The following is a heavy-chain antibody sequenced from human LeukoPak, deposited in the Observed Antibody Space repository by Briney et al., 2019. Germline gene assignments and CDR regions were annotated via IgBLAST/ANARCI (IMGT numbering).Heavy chain of an antibody. CDR2: ISYDGSNK. Sequence: PGRSLRLSCAASGFTFSSYAMLWVRQAPGKGLEWVAVISYDGSNKYYADSVKGRFTISRDNSKNTLYLQMNSLRAEDTAVYYCARELPLRYFDWLLYYYYGMDVWGKGTTVTVSS. J-gene: IGHJ6*04. CDR3: ARELPLRYFDWLLYYYYGMDV. D-gene: IGHD3-9*01. CDR1: GFTFSSYA. V-gene: IGHV3-30*04.